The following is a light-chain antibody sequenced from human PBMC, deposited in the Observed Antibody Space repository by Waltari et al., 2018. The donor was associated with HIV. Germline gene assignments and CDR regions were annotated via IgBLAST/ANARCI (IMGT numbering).Light chain of an antibody. Sequence: QSVLTQPPSVSAPPGQKVTISCSGSSSSFGNNYVSWYQQVPGTAPKLLIYDNNMPPSGSPDRFSGSKAGTSATLAITGLQTGDEADYYCGTWDNSLSAGFFGGGTKLTVL. CDR2: DNN. CDR1: SSSFGNNY. J-gene: IGLJ2*01. CDR3: GTWDNSLSAGF. V-gene: IGLV1-51*01.